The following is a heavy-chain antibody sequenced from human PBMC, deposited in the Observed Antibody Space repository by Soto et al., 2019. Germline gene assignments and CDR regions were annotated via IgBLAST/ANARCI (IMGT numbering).Heavy chain of an antibody. Sequence: GGSLRLSCAASGFTFSSYAMSWVRQAPGKGLEWVSAISGSGGSTYYADSVKGRFTISRDNSKNTLYLQMNSLRAEDTAVYYCAKGAVPNYGSGSPRYYFDYWGQGTLVTVSS. CDR2: ISGSGGST. CDR3: AKGAVPNYGSGSPRYYFDY. CDR1: GFTFSSYA. D-gene: IGHD3-10*01. V-gene: IGHV3-23*01. J-gene: IGHJ4*02.